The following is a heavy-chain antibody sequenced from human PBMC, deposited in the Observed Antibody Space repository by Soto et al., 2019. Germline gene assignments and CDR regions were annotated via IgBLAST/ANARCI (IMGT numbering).Heavy chain of an antibody. Sequence: QVQLVQSGAEVKKPGSSVKVSCKASGGTFSSYAISWVRQAPGQGLEWMGGIIPIFGTANYAQKFQGRVTITADESTRTVYMELSSLRSDDTAVYYCASPMGVTGTYEQHSGMDAWGQGTTVTVSS. CDR2: IIPIFGTA. J-gene: IGHJ6*02. CDR3: ASPMGVTGTYEQHSGMDA. V-gene: IGHV1-69*12. D-gene: IGHD1-7*01. CDR1: GGTFSSYA.